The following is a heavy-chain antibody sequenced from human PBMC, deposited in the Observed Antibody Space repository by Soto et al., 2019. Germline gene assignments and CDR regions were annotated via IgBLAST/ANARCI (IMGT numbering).Heavy chain of an antibody. CDR2: IYSGGST. CDR3: ARTGSGREGYYYYYMDV. J-gene: IGHJ6*03. V-gene: IGHV3-66*01. Sequence: GGSLRLSCAASGFTVSSNYMSWVRQAPGKGLEWVSVIYSGGSTYYADSVKGRFTISRDNSKNTLYLQMNSLRAEDTAVYYCARTGSGREGYYYYYMDVWGKGTTVTVSS. CDR1: GFTVSSNY. D-gene: IGHD3-10*01.